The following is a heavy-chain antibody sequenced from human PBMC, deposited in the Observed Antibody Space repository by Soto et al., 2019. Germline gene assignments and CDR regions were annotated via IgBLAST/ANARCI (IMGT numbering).Heavy chain of an antibody. CDR2: IYYSGST. D-gene: IGHD2-8*01. Sequence: PSETLSLTCTVSGGSISSSSYYWRWIPQPPGKGLEWIGSIYYSGSTYYNPSLKSRVTISVDTSKNQFSLKLSSVTAADTAVYYCAIVFQDCTNGVCNGIYGMDVWGQGTTVTVSS. CDR3: AIVFQDCTNGVCNGIYGMDV. V-gene: IGHV4-39*01. CDR1: GGSISSSSYY. J-gene: IGHJ6*02.